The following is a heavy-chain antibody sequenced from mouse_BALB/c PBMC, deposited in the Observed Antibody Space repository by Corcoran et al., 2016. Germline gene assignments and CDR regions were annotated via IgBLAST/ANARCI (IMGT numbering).Heavy chain of an antibody. V-gene: IGHV1-26*01. CDR2: INTNNGGT. CDR3: ARGWEWYFDV. J-gene: IGHJ1*01. D-gene: IGHD3-3*01. Sequence: EVQLQQSGPELVKPGASLKMSCTASGYTFTDYYMKWVKQGHGKSLEWIGDINTNNGGTSYNQKFKGKDTLTVDQSSSTAYMQLNSLTSEDSAVYYWARGWEWYFDVWGAGTAVTVSS. CDR1: GYTFTDYY.